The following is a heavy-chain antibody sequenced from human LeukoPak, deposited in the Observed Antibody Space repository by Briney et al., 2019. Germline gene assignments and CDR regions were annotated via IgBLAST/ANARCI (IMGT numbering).Heavy chain of an antibody. V-gene: IGHV4-34*01. CDR1: GGSFSGYY. CDR2: INHSGST. D-gene: IGHD3-22*01. J-gene: IGHJ6*03. CDR3: ARRRSSGYYYGYYYMDV. Sequence: SETLSLTCAVYGGSFSGYYWSWIRQPPGEGLEWIGEINHSGSTNYNPSLKSRVTISVDTSKNQFSLKLSSVTAADTAVYYCARRRSSGYYYGYYYMDVWGKGTTVTISS.